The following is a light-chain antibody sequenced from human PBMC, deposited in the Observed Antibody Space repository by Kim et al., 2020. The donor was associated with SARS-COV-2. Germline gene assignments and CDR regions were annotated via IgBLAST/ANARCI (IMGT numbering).Light chain of an antibody. Sequence: PGQSLTISCTGTTSDAYKYVSWYQQPPGKAPKLIIYDVSSRPLGVSNRFSGSKSANTASLTISGLLPEDEADYFCSSYTSTSTLKIFGGGTQLTVL. CDR3: SSYTSTSTLKI. CDR2: DVS. J-gene: IGLJ2*01. V-gene: IGLV2-14*03. CDR1: TSDAYKY.